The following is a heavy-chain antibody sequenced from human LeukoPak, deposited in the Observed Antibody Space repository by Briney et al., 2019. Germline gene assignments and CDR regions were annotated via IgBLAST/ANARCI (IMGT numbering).Heavy chain of an antibody. J-gene: IGHJ4*02. Sequence: PGGSLRLSCAASGFTFSSYMMNWVRQAPGKGLEWVSSISTSSSYIYYADSVKGRFSISRDTSENRLFLQMNSLRPDDSALYYCTKDLMTGFSSGWYLAYWGQGTLVTVSS. CDR3: TKDLMTGFSSGWYLAY. CDR2: ISTSSSYI. D-gene: IGHD6-19*01. CDR1: GFTFSSYM. V-gene: IGHV3-21*04.